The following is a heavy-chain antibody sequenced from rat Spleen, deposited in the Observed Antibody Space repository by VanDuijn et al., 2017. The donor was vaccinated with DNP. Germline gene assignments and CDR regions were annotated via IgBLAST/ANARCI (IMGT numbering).Heavy chain of an antibody. D-gene: IGHD1-7*01. CDR3: ARLWVYVMDA. CDR2: ISYNGGTP. CDR1: GFRFSNYG. Sequence: EVQLVESGGGLVRPGRSLKLSCAASGFRFSNYGMAWVRQAPAKGLEWVATISYNGGTPYYRDSVKGRFTISRYNAQSTLYLQRDSLRSEDTATYYCARLWVYVMDAWGQGASVTVSS. V-gene: IGHV5-29*01. J-gene: IGHJ4*01.